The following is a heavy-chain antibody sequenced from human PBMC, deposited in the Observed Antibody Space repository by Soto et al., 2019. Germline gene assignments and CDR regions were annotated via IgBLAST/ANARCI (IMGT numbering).Heavy chain of an antibody. CDR1: GFTFDSYA. J-gene: IGHJ4*02. CDR3: AKVLDSSGWSFDY. Sequence: GGSLRLSCEASGFTFDSYAMGWVRQAPGKGLEWVSAISGSGGSTYYADSVKGRFTISRDNSKSTLYLQMNSLRAEDTAVYYCAKVLDSSGWSFDYWGQGTLVTVSS. V-gene: IGHV3-23*01. D-gene: IGHD6-19*01. CDR2: ISGSGGST.